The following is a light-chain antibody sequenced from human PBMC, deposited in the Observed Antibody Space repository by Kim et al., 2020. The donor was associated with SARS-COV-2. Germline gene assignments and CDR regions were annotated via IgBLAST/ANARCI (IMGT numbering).Light chain of an antibody. CDR2: GKY. J-gene: IGLJ2*01. CDR1: SLRNYY. V-gene: IGLV3-19*01. Sequence: SSELTQDPAVSVALGQTVRLTCQGDSLRNYYATWYQQRPGQAPVLVLFGKYNRPSGIPDRFSGSCSGNTASLTITGAQAEDEADYYCNSRDSSGDPVVFGGGTQLTVL. CDR3: NSRDSSGDPVV.